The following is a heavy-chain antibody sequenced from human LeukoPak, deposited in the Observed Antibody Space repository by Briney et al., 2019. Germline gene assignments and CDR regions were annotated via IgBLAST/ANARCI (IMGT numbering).Heavy chain of an antibody. CDR1: GYTFTSYG. CDR2: ISAYNGNT. V-gene: IGHV1-18*01. CDR3: ARATRYSSSGGPWFDP. D-gene: IGHD6-6*01. Sequence: ASVKVSCKASGYTFTSYGISWVRQAPGQGLEWMGWISAYNGNTNYAQKLQGRVTMTTDTSTSTAYMELRSLRSDDTAVYYCARATRYSSSGGPWFDPWGQGTLVTVSS. J-gene: IGHJ5*02.